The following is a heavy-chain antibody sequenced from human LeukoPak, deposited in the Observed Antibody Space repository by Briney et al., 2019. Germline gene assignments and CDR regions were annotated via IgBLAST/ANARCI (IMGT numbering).Heavy chain of an antibody. J-gene: IGHJ3*02. D-gene: IGHD6-13*01. V-gene: IGHV3-66*01. CDR1: GFTFDDYA. Sequence: GGSLRLSCAASGFTFDDYAMHWVRQAPGKGLEWVSVIYSGGSTYYADSVKGRFTISRDNSKNTLYLQMNSLRAEDTAVYYCARDSAIAAPDAFDIWGQGTMVTVSS. CDR2: IYSGGST. CDR3: ARDSAIAAPDAFDI.